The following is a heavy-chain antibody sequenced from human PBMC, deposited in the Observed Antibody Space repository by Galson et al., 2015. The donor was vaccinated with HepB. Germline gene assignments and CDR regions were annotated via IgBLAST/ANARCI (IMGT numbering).Heavy chain of an antibody. J-gene: IGHJ3*02. CDR2: IIPIFGTA. CDR1: GGTFSSYA. V-gene: IGHV1-69*13. D-gene: IGHD3-22*01. CDR3: ASGRGLIVVVTYAFDI. Sequence: SVKVSCKASGGTFSSYAISWVRQAPGQGLEWMGGIIPIFGTANYAQKFQGRVTITADESTSTAYMELSSLRSEDTAVYYCASGRGLIVVVTYAFDIWGQGTMVTVSS.